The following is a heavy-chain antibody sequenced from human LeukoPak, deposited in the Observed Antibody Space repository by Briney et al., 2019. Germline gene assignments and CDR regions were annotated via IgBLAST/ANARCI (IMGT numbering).Heavy chain of an antibody. CDR1: GASISNSNW. CDR2: IFHGGSA. Sequence: PSETLSLTCTVSGASISNSNWWSWVRQPPGKGLEWIGEIFHGGSANYNPSLKSRVTISVDTSKNQFSLKLSSVTAADTAVYYCARAYYDFWSGSAFDIWGQGTMVTVSS. J-gene: IGHJ3*02. V-gene: IGHV4-4*02. D-gene: IGHD3-3*01. CDR3: ARAYYDFWSGSAFDI.